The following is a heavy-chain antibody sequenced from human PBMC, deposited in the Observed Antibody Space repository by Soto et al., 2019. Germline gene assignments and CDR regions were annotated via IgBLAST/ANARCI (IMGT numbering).Heavy chain of an antibody. CDR1: GGSVDRGDYY. D-gene: IGHD3-22*01. CDR3: ARRYYESSDDYGGSAIFDY. Sequence: SETLSLTCTVSGGSVDRGDYYWTRLRQPQGKGLEWIAYVSAYRGATDYNPSLKSRLTKALGTPMNQFPLKLTSVTAADTTVYDSARRYYESSDDYGGSAIFDYWGQGSLVTVSS. CDR2: VSAYRGAT. V-gene: IGHV4-30-4*01. J-gene: IGHJ4*02.